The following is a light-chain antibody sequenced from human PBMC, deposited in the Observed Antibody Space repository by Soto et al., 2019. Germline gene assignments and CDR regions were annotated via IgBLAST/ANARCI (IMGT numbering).Light chain of an antibody. CDR1: QSISTY. J-gene: IGKJ1*01. CDR3: RQSYRTPRR. CDR2: AAS. Sequence: DSQITQSPSSLSASVGDSATITFRSSQSISTYLNWYQHKPGKAPKLLMHAASSLDRGVPSRFSGSGSGTDFTLTISSLQREDFATYYCRQSYRTPRRFGKGTKVDIK. V-gene: IGKV1-39*01.